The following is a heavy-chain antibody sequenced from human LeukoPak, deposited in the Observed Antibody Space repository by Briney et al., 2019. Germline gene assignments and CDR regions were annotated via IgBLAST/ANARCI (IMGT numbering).Heavy chain of an antibody. V-gene: IGHV1-69*05. CDR3: ASATYYYDSSGYYYMDY. J-gene: IGHJ4*02. D-gene: IGHD3-22*01. CDR2: FIPFFGTA. Sequence: SVKFSCKASGGTFSSYAISWVRQAPGQGLEWMGGFIPFFGTANYAQKFQGRVTITTDESTSTAYMELSSLRSEDTAVYYCASATYYYDSSGYYYMDYWGQGTLVTVSS. CDR1: GGTFSSYA.